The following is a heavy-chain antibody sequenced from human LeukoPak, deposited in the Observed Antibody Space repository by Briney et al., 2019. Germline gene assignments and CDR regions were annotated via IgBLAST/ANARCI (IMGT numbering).Heavy chain of an antibody. CDR1: GYTFTSYG. Sequence: ASVKVSCKASGYTFTSYGISWVRQAPGQGLEWMGWISAYNGNTNYAQKLQGRVTMTTDTSTSTAYMELRSLRSDDTAVYCCARVYDILTGYSDLDYWGQGTLVTVSS. CDR3: ARVYDILTGYSDLDY. J-gene: IGHJ4*02. CDR2: ISAYNGNT. D-gene: IGHD3-9*01. V-gene: IGHV1-18*01.